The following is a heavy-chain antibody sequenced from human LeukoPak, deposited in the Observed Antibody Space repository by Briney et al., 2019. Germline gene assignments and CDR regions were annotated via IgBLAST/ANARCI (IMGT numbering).Heavy chain of an antibody. CDR1: GGSFSGYY. J-gene: IGHJ5*02. V-gene: IGHV4-34*01. CDR2: IYHRGRT. D-gene: IGHD6-6*01. Sequence: SGALSLTCAVSGGSFSGYYWSGIRQPPGKGLEWIGEIYHRGRTKYNPSPPSRATISVDTSKNQSSLKPSTVTAAETAVYYGARVFIGFVLYSSSSGWFDPWGQGTLVTVSS. CDR3: ARVFIGFVLYSSSSGWFDP.